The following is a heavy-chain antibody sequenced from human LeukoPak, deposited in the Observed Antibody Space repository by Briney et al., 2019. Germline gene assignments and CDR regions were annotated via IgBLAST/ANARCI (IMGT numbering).Heavy chain of an antibody. J-gene: IGHJ5*02. Sequence: SETLSLTCTVSGGSISSYYWSWIRQPPGEGLEWIGYIYYSGNTNYNPSLKSRVTISVDTSKNQFSLKLSSVTAADTAVYYCARQHYYGSGSYENWFDPWGQGTLVTVSS. D-gene: IGHD3-10*01. CDR3: ARQHYYGSGSYENWFDP. V-gene: IGHV4-59*01. CDR2: IYYSGNT. CDR1: GGSISSYY.